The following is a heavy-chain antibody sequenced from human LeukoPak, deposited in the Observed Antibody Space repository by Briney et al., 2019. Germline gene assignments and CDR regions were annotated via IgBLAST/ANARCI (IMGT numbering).Heavy chain of an antibody. CDR2: INHSGST. CDR3: ATKPTAMVLHFDY. J-gene: IGHJ4*02. D-gene: IGHD5-18*01. CDR1: GGSFSGYY. Sequence: SETLSLTCAVYGGSFSGYYWSWIRQPPGKGLEWIGEINHSGSTNYNPSLKSRVTISVDMSKNQFSLKLSSVTAADTAVYYCATKPTAMVLHFDYWGQGTLVTVSS. V-gene: IGHV4-34*01.